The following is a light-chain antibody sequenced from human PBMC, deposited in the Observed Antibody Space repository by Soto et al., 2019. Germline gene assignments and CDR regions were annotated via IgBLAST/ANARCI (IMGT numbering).Light chain of an antibody. CDR1: QSVSSSY. J-gene: IGKJ1*01. CDR2: GAS. Sequence: EIVLTQSPGTLSLSPGERATLSCRASQSVSSSYLAWYQQKPGQAPRLRIYGASSRATGIPDRFSGSGSGPDFTLTISRLEPEDCAVYYCQQYGSSRWTFGQGTKVAIK. V-gene: IGKV3-20*01. CDR3: QQYGSSRWT.